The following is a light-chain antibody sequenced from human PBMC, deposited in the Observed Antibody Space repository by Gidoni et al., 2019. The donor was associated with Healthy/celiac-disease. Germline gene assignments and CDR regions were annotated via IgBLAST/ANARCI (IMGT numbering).Light chain of an antibody. CDR1: QSISSY. J-gene: IGKJ1*01. V-gene: IGKV1-39*01. CDR2: AAS. CDR3: QQSYSTPGT. Sequence: DIQMTQSPSSLSASVGDRVTITCRASQSISSYLNWYQQKPGKATKLLIYAASSLQSGVPSRFSGSGSGTDFTLNISSLQPEDFATYYCQQSYSTPGTFGQXTKVEIK.